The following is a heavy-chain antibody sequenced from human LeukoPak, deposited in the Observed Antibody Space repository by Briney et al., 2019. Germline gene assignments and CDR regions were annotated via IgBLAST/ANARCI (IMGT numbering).Heavy chain of an antibody. V-gene: IGHV4-61*02. Sequence: SQTLSLTCTVSGGSINSGSYFWSWIRQPAGKGLEWIGRIYPSGSTNYNPSLKSRVTISVDLSKNRFSLKLRSVTAADPAVYYCSRGDYSYGFDWGQGTLVTVSS. CDR2: IYPSGST. D-gene: IGHD5-18*01. CDR1: GGSINSGSYF. J-gene: IGHJ4*02. CDR3: SRGDYSYGFD.